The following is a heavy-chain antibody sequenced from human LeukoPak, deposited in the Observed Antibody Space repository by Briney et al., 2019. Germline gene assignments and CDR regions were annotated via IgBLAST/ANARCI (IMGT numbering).Heavy chain of an antibody. CDR2: IYYSGST. CDR1: GGSISSSSYY. CDR3: ARDSSRAAFDI. D-gene: IGHD3-10*01. J-gene: IGHJ3*02. V-gene: IGHV4-39*07. Sequence: SETLSLTCTVSGGSISSSSYYWGWIRQPPGKGLEWIGSIYYSGSTYYNSSLKSRVTISVDTSKNQFSLKLSSVTAADTAVYYCARDSSRAAFDIWGQGTMVTVSS.